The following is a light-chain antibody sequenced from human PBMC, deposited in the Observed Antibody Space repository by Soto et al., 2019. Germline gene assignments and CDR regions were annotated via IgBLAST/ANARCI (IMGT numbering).Light chain of an antibody. CDR3: QVWDSSTAFYV. Sequence: SYELTQPLSVSVALGQTARITCGGNNIGSKNVHWYQQKPGQAPVLVIYRDSNRPSGIPERFSGYNSGNTATLTISRAQAGHEAEYYCQVWDSSTAFYVFGTGTKVTVL. J-gene: IGLJ1*01. CDR1: NIGSKN. V-gene: IGLV3-9*01. CDR2: RDS.